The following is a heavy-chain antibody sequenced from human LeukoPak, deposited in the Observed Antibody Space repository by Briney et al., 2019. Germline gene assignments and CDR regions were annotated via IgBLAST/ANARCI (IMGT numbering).Heavy chain of an antibody. D-gene: IGHD3-16*01. CDR2: IIPIFGTA. Sequence: GASVKLSCKASGGTFSSYAISWVRQAPGQGLEWMGGIIPIFGTANYAQKFQGRVTITADESTSTAYMELSSLRSEDTAVYYCARGPYYDYAIGYFDYWGQGTVDTVSS. CDR1: GGTFSSYA. J-gene: IGHJ4*02. V-gene: IGHV1-69*13. CDR3: ARGPYYDYAIGYFDY.